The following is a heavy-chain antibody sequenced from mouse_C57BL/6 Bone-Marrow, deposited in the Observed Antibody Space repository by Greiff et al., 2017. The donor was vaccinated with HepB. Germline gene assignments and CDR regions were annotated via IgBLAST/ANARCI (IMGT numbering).Heavy chain of an antibody. CDR2: IYPRSGNT. Sequence: VQRVESGAELARSGASVKLSCKASGYTFTSYGISWVKQRTGQGLEWIGEIYPRSGNTYYNEKFKGKATLTADKSSSTAYMELRSLTSEDSAVYFCAREGYYYAMDYWGQGTSVTVSS. CDR3: AREGYYYAMDY. V-gene: IGHV1-81*01. CDR1: GYTFTSYG. J-gene: IGHJ4*01.